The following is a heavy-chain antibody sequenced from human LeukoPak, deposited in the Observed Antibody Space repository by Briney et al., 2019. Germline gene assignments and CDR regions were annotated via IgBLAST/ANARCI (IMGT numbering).Heavy chain of an antibody. D-gene: IGHD2-15*01. CDR3: ARIRCSGGGCYFDPIGSFLAFDI. J-gene: IGHJ3*02. CDR1: GGSISTNSYY. Sequence: PSETLSLTCTVSGGSISTNSYYWGWIRQPPGKGLEWIGSISYSGNTYYNPSLKSRVTIFVDTSKNQFSLKLSSVTAADTAVYYCARIRCSGGGCYFDPIGSFLAFDIWGQGTMVTVSS. CDR2: ISYSGNT. V-gene: IGHV4-39*01.